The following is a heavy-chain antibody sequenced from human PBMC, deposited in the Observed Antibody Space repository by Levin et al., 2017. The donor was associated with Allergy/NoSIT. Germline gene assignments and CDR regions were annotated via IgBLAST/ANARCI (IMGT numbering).Heavy chain of an antibody. CDR2: IYYSGST. J-gene: IGHJ3*02. Sequence: SQTLSLTCTVSGGSISSGGYYWSWIRQHPGKGLEWIGYIYYSGSTYYNPSLKSRVTISVDTSKNQFSLKLSSVTAADTAVYYCARGHKEALRWGDAFDIWGQGTMVTVSS. CDR3: ARGHKEALRWGDAFDI. V-gene: IGHV4-31*03. D-gene: IGHD3-16*01. CDR1: GGSISSGGYY.